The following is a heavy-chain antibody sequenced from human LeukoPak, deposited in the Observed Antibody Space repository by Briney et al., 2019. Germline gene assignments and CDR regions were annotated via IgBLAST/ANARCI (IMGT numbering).Heavy chain of an antibody. Sequence: GGSLRLSCAASGFTFSSYEMNWVRQAPGKGLEWVSYISSSGSTVYYADSVKGRFTISRDNAKKSPYLQMNSLRAEDTAVYYCARARLTDYVWGRRTFDIWGQGTMVTISS. J-gene: IGHJ3*02. V-gene: IGHV3-48*03. D-gene: IGHD3-16*01. CDR3: ARARLTDYVWGRRTFDI. CDR2: ISSSGSTV. CDR1: GFTFSSYE.